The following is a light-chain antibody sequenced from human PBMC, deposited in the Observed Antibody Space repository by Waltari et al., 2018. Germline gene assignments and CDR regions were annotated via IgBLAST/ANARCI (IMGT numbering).Light chain of an antibody. J-gene: IGKJ2*01. CDR1: QSILDTSHSQNY. CDR2: WAS. Sequence: SQSILDTSHSQNYLSWFQQKPGQPPKLLIYWASTRESGVPDRFSGSGSGTDFTLTISSLQAADVAVYYCHQYYRAPYSFGQGTKLEIK. V-gene: IGKV4-1*01. CDR3: HQYYRAPYS.